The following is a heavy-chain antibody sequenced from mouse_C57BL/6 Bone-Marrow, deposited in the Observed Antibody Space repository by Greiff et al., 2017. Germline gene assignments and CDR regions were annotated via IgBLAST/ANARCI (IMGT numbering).Heavy chain of an antibody. CDR2: IDPEDGET. CDR1: GFNIKDYY. J-gene: IGHJ4*01. D-gene: IGHD2-3*01. Sequence: VQLQQSGAELVKPGASVKLSCTASGFNIKDYYMHWVKQRPEQGLEWIGRIDPEDGETKYAPKFQGKATITADTSSNTAYLQLSSLTSEDTAVYYCARSPPNGYYEGDYAMDYWGQGTSVTVSS. V-gene: IGHV14-2*01. CDR3: ARSPPNGYYEGDYAMDY.